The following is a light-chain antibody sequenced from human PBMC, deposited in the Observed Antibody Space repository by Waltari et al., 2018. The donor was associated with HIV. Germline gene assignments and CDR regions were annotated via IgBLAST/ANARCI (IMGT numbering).Light chain of an antibody. Sequence: DIVLTQSPGTLSLSPGEKATLSCRASQSVSSSYLAWYQQKPGQAPRLLIYGASSSATGIPDRFSGSGSGTDFTLTISRLEPEDFAVYYCQLYGSSPGLTFGGGTKVEIK. V-gene: IGKV3-20*01. CDR3: QLYGSSPGLT. CDR2: GAS. J-gene: IGKJ4*01. CDR1: QSVSSSY.